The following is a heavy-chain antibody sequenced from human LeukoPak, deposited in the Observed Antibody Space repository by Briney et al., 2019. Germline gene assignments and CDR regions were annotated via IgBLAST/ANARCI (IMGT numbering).Heavy chain of an antibody. V-gene: IGHV3-7*01. CDR1: GFSLSRYW. Sequence: TGGSSRLSCAASGFSLSRYWMSWVRQAPGKGLEWVANIGKDGSGNHYVDSVKGRFTISRDNAKNSLYLQMNSLRADDTAVYYCARDLDYYATDYWGQGTLVTVSS. CDR2: IGKDGSGN. J-gene: IGHJ4*02. D-gene: IGHD3/OR15-3a*01. CDR3: ARDLDYYATDY.